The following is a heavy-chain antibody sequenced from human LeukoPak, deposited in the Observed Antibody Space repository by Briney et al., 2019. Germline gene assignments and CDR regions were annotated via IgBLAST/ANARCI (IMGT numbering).Heavy chain of an antibody. V-gene: IGHV3-43*02. D-gene: IGHD3-3*01. CDR3: ARDAEVGTLFGVLSRYNWFDP. CDR1: GFTFDDFA. J-gene: IGHJ5*02. CDR2: ISGDGGST. Sequence: GGSLRLSCAASGFTFDDFAMHWVRQAPGKGLECVSLISGDGGSTYHADSVKGRFSISRDNAKKSLYLQMNSLRAEDTAAYYCARDAEVGTLFGVLSRYNWFDPWGQGALVTVSS.